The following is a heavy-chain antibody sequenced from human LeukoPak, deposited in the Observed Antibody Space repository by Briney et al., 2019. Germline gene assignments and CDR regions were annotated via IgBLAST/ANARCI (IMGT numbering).Heavy chain of an antibody. CDR2: IRYDGSNK. CDR1: GFTFSSYG. D-gene: IGHD2-15*01. Sequence: PGGSLRLSCAASGFTFSSYGMRWVRQAPGKGLEWVAFIRYDGSNKYYADSVKGRFTISRDNSKNTLYLQMNSLRAEDPALYYCSVVVVVVAATQVAYWGQGTLVTVSS. CDR3: SVVVVVVAATQVAY. J-gene: IGHJ4*02. V-gene: IGHV3-30*02.